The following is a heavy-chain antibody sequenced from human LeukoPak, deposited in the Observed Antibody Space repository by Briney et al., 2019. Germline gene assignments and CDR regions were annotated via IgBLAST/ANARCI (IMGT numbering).Heavy chain of an antibody. V-gene: IGHV3-7*01. J-gene: IGHJ3*02. CDR3: ARGPGDFDASDI. D-gene: IGHD1-14*01. Sequence: GGSLRLSCAASGFSFSSFWMSWVHQAPGKGPEWVAHIKENGNEQYYADSVKGRFTISRDNAQKSLWLQMNSLRVEDTAVYYCARGPGDFDASDIWGQGTMVTVSS. CDR1: GFSFSSFW. CDR2: IKENGNEQ.